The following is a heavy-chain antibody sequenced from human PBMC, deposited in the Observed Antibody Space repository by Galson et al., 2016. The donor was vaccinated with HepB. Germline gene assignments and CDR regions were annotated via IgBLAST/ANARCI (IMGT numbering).Heavy chain of an antibody. CDR3: VRDENNRNDGYYGMDV. Sequence: QSGAEVKKPGASVKVSCKASGYTFSSYGISWVRQAPGQGLEWMGWISGYNGNTNYAQRLQGRVTMTTDTSTSTAYMELRSLRSDDTAVYYCVRDENNRNDGYYGMDVWGQGTTVTVSS. D-gene: IGHD1-20*01. CDR1: GYTFSSYG. J-gene: IGHJ6*02. CDR2: ISGYNGNT. V-gene: IGHV1-18*04.